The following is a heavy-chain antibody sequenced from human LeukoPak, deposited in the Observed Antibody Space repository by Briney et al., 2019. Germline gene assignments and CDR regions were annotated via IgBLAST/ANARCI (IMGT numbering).Heavy chain of an antibody. CDR2: ISYDGSNK. Sequence: GRSLRLSCAASGFTFSSYGMHWVRQAPGKGLEWVAVISYDGSNKYYADSVKGRFTISRDNSKNTLYLQMNSLRAEDTAVYYCAKGLDTATDYWAREPWSPSPQ. V-gene: IGHV3-30*18. CDR3: AKGLDTATDY. D-gene: IGHD5-18*01. CDR1: GFTFSSYG. J-gene: IGHJ4*02.